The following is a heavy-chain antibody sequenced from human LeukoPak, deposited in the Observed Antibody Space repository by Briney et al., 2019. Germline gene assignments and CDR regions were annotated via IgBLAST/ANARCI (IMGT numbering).Heavy chain of an antibody. J-gene: IGHJ4*02. CDR1: GFTFSDHY. CDR2: SKNKANNYIT. D-gene: IGHD4-17*01. V-gene: IGHV3-72*01. CDR3: ARIPNTVTNSIFDY. Sequence: PGGPLRLSCAASGFTFSDHYIDWVRQAPGKGLEWVGRSKNKANNYITQYAAFVQGRFTISRDNAKNSLYLQMNSLRAEDTAVYYCARIPNTVTNSIFDYWGQGTLVTVSS.